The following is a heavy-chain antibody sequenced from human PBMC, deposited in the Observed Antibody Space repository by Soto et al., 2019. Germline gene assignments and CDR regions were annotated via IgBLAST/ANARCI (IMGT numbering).Heavy chain of an antibody. V-gene: IGHV3-30*18. D-gene: IGHD3-22*01. CDR1: GFTFSSYG. CDR3: AKDYYYDSSGFLGY. J-gene: IGHJ4*02. Sequence: GGSLRLSCAASGFTFSSYGMHWVRQAPGKGLQWVAVISYDGSNKYYADSVKGRFTISRDNSKNTLYLQMNSLRAEDTAVYYCAKDYYYDSSGFLGYWGQGTLVTVSS. CDR2: ISYDGSNK.